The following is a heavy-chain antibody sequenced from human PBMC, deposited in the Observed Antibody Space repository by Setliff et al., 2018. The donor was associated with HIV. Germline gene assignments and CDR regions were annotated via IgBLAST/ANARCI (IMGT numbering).Heavy chain of an antibody. CDR3: VKLVGNGCNSAPFDS. V-gene: IGHV3-43*01. CDR1: GFAFDVYT. CDR2: ISWDGVST. J-gene: IGHJ3*02. Sequence: GGSLRLSCAASGFAFDVYTMHWVRQAPGKGLEWVAIISWDGVSTYYADSVEGRFTISRDTSKSSLYLQMTSLRTEDTALYYCVKLVGNGCNSAPFDSLGKGTTVTVSS. D-gene: IGHD2-8*01.